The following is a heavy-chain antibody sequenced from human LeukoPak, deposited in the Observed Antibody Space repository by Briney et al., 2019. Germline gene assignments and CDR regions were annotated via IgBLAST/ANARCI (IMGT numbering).Heavy chain of an antibody. D-gene: IGHD3-10*01. J-gene: IGHJ5*02. Sequence: GGSLRLSCAASGFTFISYAIHWVRQAPGKGLEWVAVISFHGTDTFYADSVKGRFTISRDNSKNTLSLQMNSLRAEDTAVYYCARDKTGAYGSGSYYLGWFDPWGQGTLVTVSS. V-gene: IGHV3-30*04. CDR1: GFTFISYA. CDR3: ARDKTGAYGSGSYYLGWFDP. CDR2: ISFHGTDT.